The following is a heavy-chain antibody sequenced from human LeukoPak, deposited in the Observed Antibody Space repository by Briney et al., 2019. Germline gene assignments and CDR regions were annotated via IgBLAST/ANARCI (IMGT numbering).Heavy chain of an antibody. Sequence: ASVKVSCKASGYTFTSYGILGVRQAPGQGLEWMGWTSAYNRKTNYVQKLQGRVTMTTDTSTSTAYMELRSLRPDDTAVYYCARITMVRGVIFDWYFDLWGRGTLVTVSS. CDR2: TSAYNRKT. CDR1: GYTFTSYG. J-gene: IGHJ2*01. D-gene: IGHD3-10*01. CDR3: ARITMVRGVIFDWYFDL. V-gene: IGHV1-18*01.